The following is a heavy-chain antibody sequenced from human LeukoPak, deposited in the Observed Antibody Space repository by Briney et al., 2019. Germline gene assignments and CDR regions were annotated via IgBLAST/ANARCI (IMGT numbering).Heavy chain of an antibody. Sequence: SETLSLTCTVSGYSISSGYYWGWIRPPPGKGVEWIGSINHSGNTYYNPPLKSRVTISVDTSKNQFSLKLSSVTAADTAVYYCARTVGSMIVVAVDAFDIWGQGTMVTVSS. CDR3: ARTVGSMIVVAVDAFDI. V-gene: IGHV4-38-2*02. D-gene: IGHD3-22*01. CDR2: INHSGNT. CDR1: GYSISSGYY. J-gene: IGHJ3*02.